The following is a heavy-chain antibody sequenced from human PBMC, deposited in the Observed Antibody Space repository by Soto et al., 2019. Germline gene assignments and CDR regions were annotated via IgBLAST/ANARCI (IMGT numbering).Heavy chain of an antibody. CDR3: ARDHSYGAIDY. CDR2: IKQDGSEK. CDR1: GFNFGASW. V-gene: IGHV3-7*01. J-gene: IGHJ4*02. Sequence: EVQLMESGGGLVQPGGSLRLSCAASGFNFGASWMAWVRQAPGKGLEWVADIKQDGSEKNYVDSVKGPVTISRDDAKNSLYLQMNSLRAEDTAVYYCARDHSYGAIDYWGLGTLVTVSS. D-gene: IGHD3-10*01.